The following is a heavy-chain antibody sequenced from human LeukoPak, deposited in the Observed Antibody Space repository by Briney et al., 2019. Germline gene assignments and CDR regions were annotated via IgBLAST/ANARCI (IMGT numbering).Heavy chain of an antibody. D-gene: IGHD3-10*01. J-gene: IGHJ4*02. Sequence: GSLRLSCTASGFSFRNTWMSWVRQAPGKGLEWVSVIYSGGSTYYADSVKGRFTISRDNSKNTLYLQMNSLRAEDTAVYYCARNGWFGELLLDYWGQGTLVTVSS. CDR1: GFSFRNTW. V-gene: IGHV3-53*01. CDR3: ARNGWFGELLLDY. CDR2: IYSGGST.